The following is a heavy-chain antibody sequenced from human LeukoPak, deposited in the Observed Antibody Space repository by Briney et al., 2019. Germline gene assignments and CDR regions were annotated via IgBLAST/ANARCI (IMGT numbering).Heavy chain of an antibody. CDR1: GCSISSYY. J-gene: IGHJ3*02. V-gene: IGHV4-4*07. D-gene: IGHD3-22*01. CDR3: ARDSYDSSGYYAFDI. CDR2: IYNNGST. Sequence: SETLSLTCTVSGCSISSYYWSWIRQPAGKGRQWIGRIYNNGSTSYNPSLKSRVTMSGDTSKNQFSLKLSSVTAADTAVYYCARDSYDSSGYYAFDIWGQGTMVTVSS.